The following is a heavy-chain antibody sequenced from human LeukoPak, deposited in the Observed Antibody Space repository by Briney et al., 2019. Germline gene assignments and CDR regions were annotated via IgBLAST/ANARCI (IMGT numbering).Heavy chain of an antibody. V-gene: IGHV3-23*01. Sequence: GGSLRLSCAASGFTFSSYAMSWVRQAPGKGLEWVSAISGSGGSTYSADSVKGRFTISRDNSKNTLYLQMNSLRAEDTAVYYCAKDCSGGSCYGGGDYWGQGTLVTVSS. CDR1: GFTFSSYA. D-gene: IGHD2-15*01. CDR2: ISGSGGST. CDR3: AKDCSGGSCYGGGDY. J-gene: IGHJ4*02.